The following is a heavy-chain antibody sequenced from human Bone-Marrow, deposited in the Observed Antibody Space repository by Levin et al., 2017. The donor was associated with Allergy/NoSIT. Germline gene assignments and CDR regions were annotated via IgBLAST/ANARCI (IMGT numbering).Heavy chain of an antibody. CDR1: GFTFSSYA. V-gene: IGHV3-23*01. CDR3: AKDVTGGRGWYLWNY. D-gene: IGHD3-16*01. J-gene: IGHJ4*02. CDR2: ISGSGDNT. Sequence: GESLKISCAASGFTFSSYAMSWVRQAPGKGLEYVSAISGSGDNTYYADSVKGRFTISRDSSTNTLDLQMNSLRAEDTAVYYCAKDVTGGRGWYLWNYWGQGTLVTVSS.